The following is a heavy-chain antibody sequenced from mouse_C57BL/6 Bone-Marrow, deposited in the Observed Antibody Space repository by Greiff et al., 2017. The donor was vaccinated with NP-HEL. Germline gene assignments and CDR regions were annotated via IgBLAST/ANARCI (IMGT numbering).Heavy chain of an antibody. CDR2: IYPRDGST. Sequence: VQLQQSDAELVKPGASVKISCKVSGYTFTDHTIHWMKQRPEQGLEWIGYIYPRDGSTKYIEKFKGKATLTADKSSSTAYMQLNSLTSEDSAVYFCARERPYYSNYAWFAYWGQGTLVTVSA. D-gene: IGHD2-5*01. V-gene: IGHV1-78*01. J-gene: IGHJ3*01. CDR1: GYTFTDHT. CDR3: ARERPYYSNYAWFAY.